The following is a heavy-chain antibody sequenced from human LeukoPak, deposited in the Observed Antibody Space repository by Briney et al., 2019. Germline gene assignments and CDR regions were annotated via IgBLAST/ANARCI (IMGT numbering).Heavy chain of an antibody. D-gene: IGHD6-13*01. Sequence: PGGSLRLSCAASGFTFSSYSMNWVRQAPGKGLEWVSSISSSSSYIYYADSVKGRFTISRDNAKNSLYLQMNSLRAEDTAVYYCARDGPGIAAAALDYWGQGTLVTVSS. V-gene: IGHV3-21*01. J-gene: IGHJ4*02. CDR2: ISSSSSYI. CDR3: ARDGPGIAAAALDY. CDR1: GFTFSSYS.